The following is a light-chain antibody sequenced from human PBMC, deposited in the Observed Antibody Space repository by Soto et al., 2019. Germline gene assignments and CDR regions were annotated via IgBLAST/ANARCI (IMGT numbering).Light chain of an antibody. Sequence: QSALTQPPSVSGSPGQSVTISCTGTSTDFVSYNRVSWYQQPPGTAPKLIIYEASNRPSGVPDRFSGSKSGNTASLTVSGLQAEDEADYYCTSYGGRDNLMFGGGTKLTVL. CDR3: TSYGGRDNLM. J-gene: IGLJ3*02. V-gene: IGLV2-18*02. CDR1: STDFVSYNR. CDR2: EAS.